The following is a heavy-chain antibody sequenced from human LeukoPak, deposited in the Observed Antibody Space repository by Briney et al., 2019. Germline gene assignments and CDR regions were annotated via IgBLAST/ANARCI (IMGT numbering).Heavy chain of an antibody. D-gene: IGHD3-10*01. V-gene: IGHV3-48*01. CDR1: GFTFSSYS. CDR2: ISSSSSTI. Sequence: RAGGLSLSCAASGFTFSSYSMNWVRQAPGKGLEWVSYISSSSSTIYYADSVKGRFTISRDNAKNSLYLQMNSLRAEDTAVYYCARDSFRIDYWGQGTLVTVSS. CDR3: ARDSFRIDY. J-gene: IGHJ4*02.